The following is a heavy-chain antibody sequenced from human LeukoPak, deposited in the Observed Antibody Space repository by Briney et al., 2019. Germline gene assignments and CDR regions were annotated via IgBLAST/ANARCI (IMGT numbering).Heavy chain of an antibody. J-gene: IGHJ4*02. CDR3: ARTFKDIVVVPAATSFDY. D-gene: IGHD2-2*01. CDR2: I. V-gene: IGHV3-23*01. CDR1: GFTFSSYA. Sequence: GGSLRLSCAASGFTFSSYAMSWVRQAPGKGLEWVSAIKGRFTISRDNSKNTLYLQMNSLRAEDTAVYYCARTFKDIVVVPAATSFDYWGQGTLVTVSS.